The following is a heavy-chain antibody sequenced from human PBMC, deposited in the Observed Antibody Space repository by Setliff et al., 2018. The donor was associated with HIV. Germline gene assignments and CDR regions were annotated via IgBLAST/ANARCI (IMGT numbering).Heavy chain of an antibody. V-gene: IGHV3-33*01. CDR2: IWYDGTNE. D-gene: IGHD6-13*01. Sequence: GGSLRLSCVASGFFFSSYGFHWVRQTPGKGLEWVAAIWYDGTNEYYADSVEGRFTVSRDNPKNTLYLQMNSRTVEDTAVYYCVSSSSHGYHNYALDVWGQGTTVTV. CDR1: GFFFSSYG. J-gene: IGHJ6*02. CDR3: VSSSSHGYHNYALDV.